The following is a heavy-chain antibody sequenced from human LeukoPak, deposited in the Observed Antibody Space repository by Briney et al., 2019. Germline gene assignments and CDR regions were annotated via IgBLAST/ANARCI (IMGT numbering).Heavy chain of an antibody. CDR3: ARWSTGLEWLLSYYMDV. J-gene: IGHJ6*03. D-gene: IGHD3-3*01. CDR2: ISAYNGNT. V-gene: IGHV1-18*01. CDR1: GYTFTSYG. Sequence: ASVKLSCKASGYTFTSYGISWVRQAPGQGLDWIGLISAYNGNTNYAQKLQGRVTMTTDTSTSTAFMELRSLRSDDTAVYYCARWSTGLEWLLSYYMDVWGKGTTVTVSS.